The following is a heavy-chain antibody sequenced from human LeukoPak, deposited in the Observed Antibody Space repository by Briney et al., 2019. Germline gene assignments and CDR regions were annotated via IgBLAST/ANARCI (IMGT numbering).Heavy chain of an antibody. V-gene: IGHV3-30*03. J-gene: IGHJ4*02. CDR1: GFTFSRYG. D-gene: IGHD3-22*01. CDR3: AMGAVYSSGFSYFRSYFDY. CDR2: ISYDGNKK. Sequence: GGSLRLSCAASGFTFSRYGMHWVRRAPGKGLEWVAVISYDGNKKDFAASVQGRFTISRDNSKNTLYLQMNSLRAEDTSVYYCAMGAVYSSGFSYFRSYFDYWGQGTLVTVSS.